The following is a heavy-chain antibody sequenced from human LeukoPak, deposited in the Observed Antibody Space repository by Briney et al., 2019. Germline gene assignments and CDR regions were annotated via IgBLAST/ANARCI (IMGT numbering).Heavy chain of an antibody. J-gene: IGHJ4*02. CDR3: AREGSSSWYFDY. V-gene: IGHV3-64*01. CDR2: ISSNGGST. Sequence: GGSLRLSCAASGFTFSSYAMHWARQAPGKGLEYVSAISSNGGSTYYANSVKGRFTISRDNSKNTLYLQMGSLRAEDMAVYYCAREGSSSWYFDYWGQGTLVTVSS. D-gene: IGHD6-13*01. CDR1: GFTFSSYA.